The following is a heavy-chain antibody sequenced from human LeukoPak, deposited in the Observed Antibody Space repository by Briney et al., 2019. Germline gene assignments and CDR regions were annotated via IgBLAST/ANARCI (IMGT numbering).Heavy chain of an antibody. CDR1: GGSISSYY. J-gene: IGHJ4*02. D-gene: IGHD6-6*01. V-gene: IGHV4-59*01. CDR2: IYYSGST. CDR3: ASQSIAARPIVY. Sequence: SETLSLTCTVSGGSISSYYWRWIRQPPGKGPEWIGYIYYSGSTNYNPSLKSRVTISVDTSKNQFSLKLSSVTAADTAVYYCASQSIAARPIVYWGQGTLVTVSS.